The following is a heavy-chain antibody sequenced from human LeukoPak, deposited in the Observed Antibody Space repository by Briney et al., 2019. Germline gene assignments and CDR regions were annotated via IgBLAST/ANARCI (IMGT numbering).Heavy chain of an antibody. V-gene: IGHV3-33*01. J-gene: IGHJ4*02. D-gene: IGHD2-15*01. CDR3: ARDRWLCSGGSCTPYYFGY. Sequence: GGSLRLSCAASGFTFSSYGMHWGRQAPGKGLEWVAVIWYDGSNKYYADSVKGRFTISRDNSKNTLYLQMNSLRAEDTAVYYCARDRWLCSGGSCTPYYFGYWGQGTLVTVSS. CDR2: IWYDGSNK. CDR1: GFTFSSYG.